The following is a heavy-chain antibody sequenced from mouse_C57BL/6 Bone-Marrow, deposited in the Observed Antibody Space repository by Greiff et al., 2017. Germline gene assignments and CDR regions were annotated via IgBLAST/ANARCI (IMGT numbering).Heavy chain of an antibody. CDR1: GFNIKDYY. V-gene: IGHV14-2*01. D-gene: IGHD1-1*01. Sequence: EVQLQQSGAELVKPGASVKLSCTASGFNIKDYYMHWVKQRTEQGLEWIGRIDPEDGETKYAPNFQGKATITADTSSNTAYLQLSSLTSEDTAVYYCARHSYGSSYGALDYWGQGTSVTVSS. CDR3: ARHSYGSSYGALDY. J-gene: IGHJ4*01. CDR2: IDPEDGET.